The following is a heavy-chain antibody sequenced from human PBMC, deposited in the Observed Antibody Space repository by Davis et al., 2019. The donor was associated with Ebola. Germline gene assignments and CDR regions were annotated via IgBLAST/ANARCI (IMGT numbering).Heavy chain of an antibody. CDR2: ISWDGGST. D-gene: IGHD1-26*01. Sequence: PGGSLRLSCAASGFTFDDYAMHWVRQAPGKGLEWVSLISWDGGSTYYADSVKGRFTISRDNSKNSLYLQMNSLRAEDTALYYCAKDMAVGAISFGAFDIWGQGTMVTVSS. V-gene: IGHV3-43D*03. CDR3: AKDMAVGAISFGAFDI. J-gene: IGHJ3*02. CDR1: GFTFDDYA.